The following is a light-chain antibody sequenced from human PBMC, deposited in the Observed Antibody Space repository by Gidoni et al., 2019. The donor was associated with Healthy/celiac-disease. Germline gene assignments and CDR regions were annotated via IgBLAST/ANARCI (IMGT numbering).Light chain of an antibody. Sequence: QVTPSPSFLSASVGDRVTITCRASQGISSYLAWYQQKPGKAPKLLIYAASTLQSGVPSRFSGSGSGTEFTLTISSLQPEDFATYYCQQLNSYPLTFGGGTKVEIK. CDR1: QGISSY. J-gene: IGKJ4*01. V-gene: IGKV1-9*01. CDR2: AAS. CDR3: QQLNSYPLT.